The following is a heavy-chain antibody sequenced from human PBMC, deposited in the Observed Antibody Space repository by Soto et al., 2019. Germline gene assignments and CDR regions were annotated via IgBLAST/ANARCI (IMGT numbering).Heavy chain of an antibody. CDR2: MDSGGTTI. J-gene: IGHJ4*02. D-gene: IGHD3-10*01. CDR1: GFTFSTYW. CDR3: ATAGYYRFDF. V-gene: IGHV3-74*02. Sequence: EVQLLESGGGLVQPGGSLRLSCAASGFTFSTYWMHWVRQAPGEELVWVSRMDSGGTTINYADAVKGRFTISRDNAKNTLYLQMDSLRAEDTAVYYCATAGYYRFDFWGQGTLVTVSS.